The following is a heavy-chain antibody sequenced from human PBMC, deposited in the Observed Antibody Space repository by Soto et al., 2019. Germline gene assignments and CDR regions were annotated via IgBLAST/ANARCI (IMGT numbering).Heavy chain of an antibody. CDR3: ATPQGGWYPPFDY. CDR1: GFTFSSYG. CDR2: ISYDGSNK. D-gene: IGHD6-19*01. J-gene: IGHJ4*02. Sequence: QPGGSLRLSCAASGFTFSSYGMHWVRQAPGKGLEWVAVISYDGSNKYYADSVKGRFTISRDNSKNTLYLQMNSLRAEDTAVYYCATPQGGWYPPFDYWGQGTLVTVSS. V-gene: IGHV3-30*03.